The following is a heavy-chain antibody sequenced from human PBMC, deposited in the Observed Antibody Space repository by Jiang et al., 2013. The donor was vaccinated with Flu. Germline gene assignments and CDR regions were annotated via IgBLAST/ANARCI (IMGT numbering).Heavy chain of an antibody. CDR2: INPSGGST. CDR1: GYTFTSYY. J-gene: IGHJ6*04. V-gene: IGHV1-46*01. CDR3: ARDLEPTYYYYGMDV. D-gene: IGHD1-14*01. Sequence: SGYTFTSYYMHWVRQAPGQGLEWMGIINPSGGSTSYAQKFQGRVTMTRDTSTSTVYMELSSLRSEDTAVYYCARDLEPTYYYYGMDVWGKGTTVTVSS.